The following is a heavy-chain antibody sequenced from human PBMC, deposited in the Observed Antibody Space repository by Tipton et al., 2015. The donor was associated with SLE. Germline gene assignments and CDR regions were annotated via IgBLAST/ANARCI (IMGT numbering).Heavy chain of an antibody. V-gene: IGHV4-39*07. CDR3: ARVRYFDSDAFDI. Sequence: TLSLTCTVSGGSISSSSYYWGWIRQPPGKGLEWIGEINHSGSTNYNPSLKSRVTISVDTSKNQFSLKLSSVTAADTAVYYCARVRYFDSDAFDIWGQGTLVTVSS. CDR2: INHSGST. CDR1: GGSISSSSYY. D-gene: IGHD3-9*01. J-gene: IGHJ3*02.